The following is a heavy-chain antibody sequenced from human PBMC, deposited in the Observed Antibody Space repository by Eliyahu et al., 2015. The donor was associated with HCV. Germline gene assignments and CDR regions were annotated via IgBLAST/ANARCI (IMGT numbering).Heavy chain of an antibody. CDR1: GFTYTSYG. J-gene: IGHJ4*02. CDR2: IWYDGSGQ. D-gene: IGHD3-10*01. Sequence: QVQLVESGGGVVQPGASLRLSCIGSGFTYTSYGMHWVRQAPGKGLEWVAGIWYDGSGQYYGDSVKGRFIISRDNSKNTVFLLMNSLRAEDTALYYCARESYYDASGIDYWGQGIQVTVSS. CDR3: ARESYYDASGIDY. V-gene: IGHV3-33*08.